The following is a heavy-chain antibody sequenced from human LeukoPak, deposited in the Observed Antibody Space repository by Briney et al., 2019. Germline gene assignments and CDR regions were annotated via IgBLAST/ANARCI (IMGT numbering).Heavy chain of an antibody. CDR1: GGSISSGGYY. D-gene: IGHD3-9*01. CDR3: GRGSIRFFAWPGTPPRSAP. J-gene: IGHJ5*02. CDR2: IYYSGST. V-gene: IGHV4-31*03. Sequence: PSETLSLTCTVSGGSISSGGYYWSWIRQHPGKGLEWIGYIYYSGSTYYNPSLKSRVTISVDTSKNQFSLKLSSVTAADTAVYYWGRGSIRFFAWPGTPPRSAPGGQGPLVTVSS.